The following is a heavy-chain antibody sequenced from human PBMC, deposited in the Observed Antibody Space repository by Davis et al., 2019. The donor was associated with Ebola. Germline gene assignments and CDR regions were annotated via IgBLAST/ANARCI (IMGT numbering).Heavy chain of an antibody. J-gene: IGHJ6*02. V-gene: IGHV3-7*01. CDR1: GFTFSSYW. CDR2: IKQDGSEK. CDR3: ARDLITDTAMVPYYYYGMDV. Sequence: GESLKIPCAASGFTFSSYWMSWLRQALGKGLERVANIKQDGSEKYYVDSVKGRFTISRDNAKNSLYLQMNSLRAEDTAVYYCARDLITDTAMVPYYYYGMDVWGQGTTVTVSS. D-gene: IGHD5-18*01.